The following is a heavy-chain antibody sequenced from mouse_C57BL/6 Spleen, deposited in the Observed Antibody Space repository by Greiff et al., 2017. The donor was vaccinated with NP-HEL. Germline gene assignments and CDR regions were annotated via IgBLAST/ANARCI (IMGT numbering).Heavy chain of an antibody. CDR3: ARGGDYGSSYWFAY. D-gene: IGHD1-1*01. CDR2: ISDGGSYT. V-gene: IGHV5-4*01. CDR1: GFTFSSYA. J-gene: IGHJ3*01. Sequence: EVQRVESGGGLVKPGGSLKLSCAASGFTFSSYAMSWVRQTPEKRLEWVATISDGGSYTYYPDNVTCRFTISRDNAKNNLYLQMSHLKSEDTAMYYCARGGDYGSSYWFAYWGQGTLVTVSA.